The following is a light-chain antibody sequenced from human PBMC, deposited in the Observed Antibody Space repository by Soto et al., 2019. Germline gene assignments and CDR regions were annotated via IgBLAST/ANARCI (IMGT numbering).Light chain of an antibody. CDR2: EVS. V-gene: IGLV2-14*01. J-gene: IGLJ2*01. CDR1: SSDVGGHNY. CDR3: CSYTSSTTPL. Sequence: QSVLTQPASVSGSPGQSITISCTGSSSDVGGHNYVSWFQQHPGKAPRLIIYEVSNRPSGVSNRFSGSKSGNTASLTISGLQAEDEADYYCCSYTSSTTPLFGGGTKLTVL.